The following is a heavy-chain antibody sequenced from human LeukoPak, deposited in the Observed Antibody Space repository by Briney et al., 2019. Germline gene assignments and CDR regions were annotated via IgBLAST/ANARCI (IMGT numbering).Heavy chain of an antibody. D-gene: IGHD3-10*01. CDR3: ARFREIDYYYYYGMDV. CDR1: GGTFSSYA. J-gene: IGHJ6*02. Sequence: SVKVSCKASGGTFSSYAISWVRQAPGQGLEWMGGIIPIFGTANYAQKFQGRVTITADESTSTAYMALSSLRSEDTAVYYCARFREIDYYYYYGMDVWGQGTTVTVSS. V-gene: IGHV1-69*13. CDR2: IIPIFGTA.